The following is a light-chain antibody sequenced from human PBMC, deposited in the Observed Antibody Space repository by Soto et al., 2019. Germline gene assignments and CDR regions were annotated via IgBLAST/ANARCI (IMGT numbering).Light chain of an antibody. J-gene: IGKJ2*02. CDR3: QQYYSIPCT. CDR2: WAS. V-gene: IGKV4-1*01. Sequence: DIVMTQSPDSPAVSLGERATINCKSSQSVLYSSNNKNYLAWYQQKPGQPPKLLIYWASSRESGVPERFSGSGSGTDFTLTISSLQAADVAVYYCQQYYSIPCTFGQGTKLEIK. CDR1: QSVLYSSNNKNY.